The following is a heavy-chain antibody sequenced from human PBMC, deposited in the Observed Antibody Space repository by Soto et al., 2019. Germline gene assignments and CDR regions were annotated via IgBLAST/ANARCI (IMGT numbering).Heavy chain of an antibody. Sequence: EVQLVESGGGLVQPGGSLRLSCAASGFTFNNYYMVWVRQAPGRGLEWVANINQEGSATYYVDSVKGRFTISRDNAQSSLYLQINSLRAEDTATYYCGRGFGGTHWGQGSLVTVSS. V-gene: IGHV3-7*05. CDR3: GRGFGGTH. CDR1: GFTFNNYY. CDR2: INQEGSAT. J-gene: IGHJ4*02. D-gene: IGHD2-15*01.